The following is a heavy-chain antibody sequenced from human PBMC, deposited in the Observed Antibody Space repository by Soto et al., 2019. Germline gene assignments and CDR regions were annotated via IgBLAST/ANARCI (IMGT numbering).Heavy chain of an antibody. Sequence: PGWSLRLSCASSVFTFISYTMRWVRQAPGKGLEWVSGISATGGSTYYADSVKGRFTFSRDNSKNTLYLQMNSLRAEDTAVYYCAKGFIRDCGGDCTVDTWGQGTLVTVS. CDR3: AKGFIRDCGGDCTVDT. V-gene: IGHV3-23*01. D-gene: IGHD2-21*02. CDR2: ISATGGST. CDR1: VFTFISYT. J-gene: IGHJ5*02.